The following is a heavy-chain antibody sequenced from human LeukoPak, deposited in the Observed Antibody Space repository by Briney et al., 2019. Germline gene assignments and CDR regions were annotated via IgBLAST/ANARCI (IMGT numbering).Heavy chain of an antibody. CDR2: INTNTGNP. D-gene: IGHD6-19*01. CDR3: ARDTVRWQWLVRDAFDI. CDR1: GYTFTSYA. J-gene: IGHJ3*02. V-gene: IGHV7-4-1*02. Sequence: GASVKVSCKASGYTFTSYAMNWVRQAPGQGLEWMGWINTNTGNPTYAQGFTGRFVFSLDTSVSTAYLQISSLKAEDTAVYYCARDTVRWQWLVRDAFDIWGQGTMVTVSS.